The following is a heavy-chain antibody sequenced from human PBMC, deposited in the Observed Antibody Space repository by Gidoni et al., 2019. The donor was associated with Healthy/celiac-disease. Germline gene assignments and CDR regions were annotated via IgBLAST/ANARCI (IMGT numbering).Heavy chain of an antibody. D-gene: IGHD3-10*01. J-gene: IGHJ6*02. Sequence: EVQLVESGGGLVQPGRSLRLYCAASGFTFDDYAMHWVRQAPGKGLECVSGISWNSGSIGYADSVKGRFTISRDNAKNSLYLQMNSLRAEDTALYYCARRRDGMDVWGQGTTVTVSS. V-gene: IGHV3-9*01. CDR1: GFTFDDYA. CDR2: ISWNSGSI. CDR3: ARRRDGMDV.